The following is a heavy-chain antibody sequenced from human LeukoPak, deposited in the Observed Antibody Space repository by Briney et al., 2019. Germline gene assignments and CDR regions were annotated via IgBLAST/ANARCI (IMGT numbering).Heavy chain of an antibody. CDR1: GYTFTSYG. D-gene: IGHD3-22*01. Sequence: VASVKVSCKASGYTFTSYGISWVRQAPGQGLEWMGGIIPIFGTANYAQKFQGRVTITADESTSTAYMELSSLRSEDTAVYYCARGAYDSSGYSDYWGQGTLVTVSS. CDR2: IIPIFGTA. J-gene: IGHJ4*02. CDR3: ARGAYDSSGYSDY. V-gene: IGHV1-69*13.